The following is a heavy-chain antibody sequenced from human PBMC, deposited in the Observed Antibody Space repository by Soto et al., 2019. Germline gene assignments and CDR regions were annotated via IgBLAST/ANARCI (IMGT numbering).Heavy chain of an antibody. J-gene: IGHJ5*02. CDR2: IYYSGST. CDR1: GGSISSYY. D-gene: IGHD5-12*01. CDR3: ARVTGVSGYEGNWFDP. V-gene: IGHV4-59*01. Sequence: SETLSLTCTVSGGSISSYYCSWIRQPPGKGLEWIGYIYYSGSTNYNPSLKSRVTISVDTSKNQFSLKLSSVTAADTAVYYCARVTGVSGYEGNWFDPWGQGTLVTVSS.